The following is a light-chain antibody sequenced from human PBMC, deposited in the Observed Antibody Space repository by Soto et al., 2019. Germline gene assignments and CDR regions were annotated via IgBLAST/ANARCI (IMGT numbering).Light chain of an antibody. J-gene: IGLJ2*01. CDR2: EVS. Sequence: QSVLTQPASVSGSPGQSITISCTGTISDIGTYDFVSWYQQHPGKAPKLMIYEVSNRPSGVSNRFSGSKSGNTASLTVSGLLSEDEADYFCSSYTSISTLVFGGGTKLTVL. V-gene: IGLV2-14*01. CDR3: SSYTSISTLV. CDR1: ISDIGTYDF.